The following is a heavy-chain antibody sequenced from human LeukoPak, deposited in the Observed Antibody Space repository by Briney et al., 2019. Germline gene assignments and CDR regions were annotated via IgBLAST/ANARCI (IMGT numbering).Heavy chain of an antibody. CDR2: ISTSSSTI. V-gene: IGHV3-48*01. CDR3: ARTYYDSYYYYMDA. J-gene: IGHJ6*03. Sequence: GGSLRLSCAASGFTFGTYSMNWVRQAPGKGLEWVSYISTSSSTIYYADSVKGRFTISRDNAKKSLYLQMNSLRAEDTAVYYCARTYYDSYYYYMDAWGEGTTVTVSS. D-gene: IGHD3-3*01. CDR1: GFTFGTYS.